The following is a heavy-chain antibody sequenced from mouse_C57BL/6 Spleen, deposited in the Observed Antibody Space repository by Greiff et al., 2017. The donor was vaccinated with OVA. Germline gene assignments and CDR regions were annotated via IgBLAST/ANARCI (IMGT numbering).Heavy chain of an antibody. Sequence: QVQLQQPGAELVRPGSSVKLSCKASGYTFTSYWMDWVKQRPGQGLEWIGNIYPSDSETHYNQKFKDKATLTVDKSSSTAYMKLSSLTSEDSAVYYGARGGYYGSTWYCEVWGKGTTVTVSS. CDR2: IYPSDSET. V-gene: IGHV1-61*01. CDR1: GYTFTSYW. CDR3: ARGGYYGSTWYCEV. D-gene: IGHD1-1*01. J-gene: IGHJ1*03.